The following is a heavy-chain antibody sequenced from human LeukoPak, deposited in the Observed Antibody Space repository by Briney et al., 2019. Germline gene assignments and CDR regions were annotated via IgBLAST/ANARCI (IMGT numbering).Heavy chain of an antibody. Sequence: GGSLRLSCAASGFTFSTYSMNWVRQAPGKGLEWVSSISTSSIYIYYADSVKGRFTISRDNAKNSLYLQMNSLRAEDTAVYYCAKVMAVAYLDYWGQGTLVTVSS. D-gene: IGHD2-15*01. CDR2: ISTSSIYI. CDR3: AKVMAVAYLDY. V-gene: IGHV3-21*01. CDR1: GFTFSTYS. J-gene: IGHJ4*02.